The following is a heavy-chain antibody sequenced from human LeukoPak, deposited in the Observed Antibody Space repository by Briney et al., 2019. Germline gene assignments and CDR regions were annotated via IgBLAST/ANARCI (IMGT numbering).Heavy chain of an antibody. CDR1: GGSFSGYY. J-gene: IGHJ6*03. CDR2: INHSGST. D-gene: IGHD3-10*01. CDR3: ARYGSGSYYNVRLYYYYYYMDV. V-gene: IGHV4-34*01. Sequence: SETLSLTCAVYGGSFSGYYWSWIRQPPGKGLEWIGEINHSGSTNYNPSLKSRVTISVDTSKNQFSLKLSSVTAADTAVYYCARYGSGSYYNVRLYYYYYYMDVWGKGTTVTVSS.